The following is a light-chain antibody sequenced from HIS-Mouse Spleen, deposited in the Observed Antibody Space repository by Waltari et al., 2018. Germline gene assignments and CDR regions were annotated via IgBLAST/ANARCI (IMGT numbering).Light chain of an antibody. CDR1: QGISSY. CDR2: AAS. V-gene: IGKV1-8*01. CDR3: QQYYSYPPWT. Sequence: AIRMTQSPSSLSASTGDRVTITCRARQGISSYLAWYQQKPGKAPKLLIYAASTLQSGVPSRVSGSGSGTDFTLTISCLQSEDFATYYSQQYYSYPPWTFGQGTKVEIK. J-gene: IGKJ1*01.